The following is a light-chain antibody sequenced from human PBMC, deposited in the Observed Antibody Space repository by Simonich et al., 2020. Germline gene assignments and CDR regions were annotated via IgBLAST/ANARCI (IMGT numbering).Light chain of an antibody. J-gene: IGLJ3*02. V-gene: IGLV2-14*02. Sequence: QSALTQPASVSGSPGQSITISCTGTTSDVGSYTLVSWYQQHPGKAPKLMIYEGSKRPSKVSNRFSGSKSGNTASLTISGLQAEDEADYYCQSYDSSLSGWVFGGGTKLTVL. CDR2: EGS. CDR3: QSYDSSLSGWV. CDR1: TSDVGSYTL.